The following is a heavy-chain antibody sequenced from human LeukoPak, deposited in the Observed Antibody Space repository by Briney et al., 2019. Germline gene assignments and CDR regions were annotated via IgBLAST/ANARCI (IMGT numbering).Heavy chain of an antibody. Sequence: SVKVSCKASGGTFSSYAISWVRQAPGQGLEWMGGIIPIFGTANYAQKFQGRVTITADESTSTAYMELSSLRSEDTAVYYCARDRLSYGGYNSAFDYWGQGTLVTVSS. CDR3: ARDRLSYGGYNSAFDY. CDR1: GGTFSSYA. J-gene: IGHJ4*02. CDR2: IIPIFGTA. V-gene: IGHV1-69*13. D-gene: IGHD5-24*01.